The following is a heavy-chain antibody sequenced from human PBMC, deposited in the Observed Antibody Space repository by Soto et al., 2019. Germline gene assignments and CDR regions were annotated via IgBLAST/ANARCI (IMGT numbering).Heavy chain of an antibody. Sequence: QVQLVQSGAEVKKYGSSVKVSCKASGGTFSRYAISWVRQAPGQGLEWMGGITPMFGTANYAQRFQGRATITADESTSTAYMELGSRRSDDTAVYYCAQPLGVGVARPGRFDLWGRGTLGTVSS. CDR1: GGTFSRYA. V-gene: IGHV1-69*12. CDR3: AQPLGVGVARPGRFDL. D-gene: IGHD6-19*01. CDR2: ITPMFGTA. J-gene: IGHJ2*01.